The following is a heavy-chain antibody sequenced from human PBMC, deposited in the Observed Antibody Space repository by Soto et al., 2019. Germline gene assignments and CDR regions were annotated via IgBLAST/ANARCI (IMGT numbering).Heavy chain of an antibody. J-gene: IGHJ6*02. CDR3: ARDRSQNERWLQLSHRRYYYYYGMDV. V-gene: IGHV1-18*01. CDR2: ISAYNGNT. CDR1: GYTFTSYG. D-gene: IGHD5-12*01. Sequence: QVQPVQSGAEVKKPGASVKVSCKASGYTFTSYGISWVRQAPGQGLEWMGWISAYNGNTNYAQKLQGRVTMTTDTSTSTAYMELRSLRSDDTAVYYCARDRSQNERWLQLSHRRYYYYYGMDVWGQGTTVTVSS.